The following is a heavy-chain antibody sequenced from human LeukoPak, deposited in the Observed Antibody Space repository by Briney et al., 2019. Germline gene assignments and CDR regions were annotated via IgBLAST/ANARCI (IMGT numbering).Heavy chain of an antibody. J-gene: IGHJ4*02. CDR1: GFTFSSYA. D-gene: IGHD2-8*01. CDR2: ISWNSGSI. Sequence: GGSPRLSCAASGFTFSSYAMSWVRQAPGKGLEWVSAISWNSGSIGYADSVKGRFTISRDNAKSSLYLQMNSLRAEDTALYYCAKSHQMDLYYFDYWGQGTLVTVSS. CDR3: AKSHQMDLYYFDY. V-gene: IGHV3-9*01.